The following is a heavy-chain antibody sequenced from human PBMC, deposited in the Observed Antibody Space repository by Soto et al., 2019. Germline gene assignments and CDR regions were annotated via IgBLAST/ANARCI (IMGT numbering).Heavy chain of an antibody. CDR3: AKVGVAVADYYGMDV. J-gene: IGHJ6*02. CDR1: GFTFSSYA. D-gene: IGHD6-19*01. CDR2: ISGSGGST. Sequence: GGSLRLSCAASGFTFSSYAMIWVRQAPGKGLEWVSAISGSGGSTYYADSVKGRFTISRDNSKNTLYLQMNSLRAEDTAVYYCAKVGVAVADYYGMDVWGQGTTVTVSS. V-gene: IGHV3-23*01.